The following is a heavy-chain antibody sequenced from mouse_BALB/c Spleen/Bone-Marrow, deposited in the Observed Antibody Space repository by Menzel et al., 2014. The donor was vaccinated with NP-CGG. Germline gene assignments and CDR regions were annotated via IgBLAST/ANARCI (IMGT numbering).Heavy chain of an antibody. D-gene: IGHD4-1*01. J-gene: IGHJ4*01. CDR2: IDPANGNT. V-gene: IGHV14-3*02. Sequence: EVKVVESGAELVKPGASVKLSCTASGFNIKDTYMHWVKQRPEQGLEWIGRIDPANGNTKYDPKFQGKATITADTSPNTAYLQLSSLTSEDTAVYYCARWEYYAMDYWGQGTSVTVSS. CDR3: ARWEYYAMDY. CDR1: GFNIKDTY.